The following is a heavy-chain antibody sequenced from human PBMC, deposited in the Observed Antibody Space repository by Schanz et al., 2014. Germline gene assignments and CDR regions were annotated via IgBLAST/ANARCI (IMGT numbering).Heavy chain of an antibody. V-gene: IGHV1-46*01. J-gene: IGHJ4*02. Sequence: QVQLVQSGAEVKKPGASVKVSCKASGYTFVSYSMHWVRQAPGQGLEWMGIINPSGGGTSYALRFQDRVTVTRDTSRSTVYMELSSLRSEDTAVYYCARVTTGYDSWGQGTLVTVSS. CDR1: GYTFVSYS. CDR2: INPSGGGT. CDR3: ARVTTGYDS. D-gene: IGHD5-12*01.